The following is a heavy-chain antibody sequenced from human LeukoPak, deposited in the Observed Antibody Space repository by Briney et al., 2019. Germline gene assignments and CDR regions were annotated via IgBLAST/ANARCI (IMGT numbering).Heavy chain of an antibody. J-gene: IGHJ4*02. D-gene: IGHD2-8*01. CDR2: ISAYDSNT. CDR1: GYTFTSYG. V-gene: IGHV1-18*04. Sequence: ASVKVSCKASGYTFTSYGTSWLRQAPGQGLEWVGWISAYDSNTDYAQKFQGRVSMTTDTSTSTAYMELRSLRSDDTAVYYCARDLCTNATCPLFDYWGQGTLVTVSS. CDR3: ARDLCTNATCPLFDY.